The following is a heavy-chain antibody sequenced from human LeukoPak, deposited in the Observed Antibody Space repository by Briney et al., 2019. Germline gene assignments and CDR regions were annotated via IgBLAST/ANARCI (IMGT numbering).Heavy chain of an antibody. CDR1: GYTFTSYG. V-gene: IGHV1-18*01. CDR2: ISTYNGNT. D-gene: IGHD3-10*01. CDR3: VRDDPLLWFGDLPFDY. Sequence: ASVKVSCKASGYTFTSYGISWVRQAPGQGLEWMGWISTYNGNTNYAQKLQGRVSMTTDTSTSTAYMDLGSLRSDDTAVYYCVRDDPLLWFGDLPFDYWGQGTLVTVSS. J-gene: IGHJ4*02.